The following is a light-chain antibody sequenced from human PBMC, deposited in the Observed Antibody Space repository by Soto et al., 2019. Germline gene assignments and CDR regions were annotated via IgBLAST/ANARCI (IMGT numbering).Light chain of an antibody. Sequence: DIPMPQSPSSLFASVGDRVTITCRASQSISSYLNWYQQKPGKAPKLLIYAASNLQSGVPSRFSGSGSGTDFTLTISSLQPEDFATYYCQQTYSALTFGGGSKVEIK. J-gene: IGKJ4*01. CDR3: QQTYSALT. V-gene: IGKV1-39*01. CDR1: QSISSY. CDR2: AAS.